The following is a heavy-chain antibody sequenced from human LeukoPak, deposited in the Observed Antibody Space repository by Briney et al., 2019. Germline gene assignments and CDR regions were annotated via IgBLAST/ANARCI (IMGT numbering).Heavy chain of an antibody. Sequence: PSETLSLTCTVSGASINNYYWSWIRQPPGKGPEFIGYIYSSGSTSYTPSLNSRVTISVDTSKNQFSLKLTSVTAADTAVYYCARTFGDYRFDYWGQGALVTVSS. J-gene: IGHJ4*02. CDR1: GASINNYY. V-gene: IGHV4-59*01. CDR3: ARTFGDYRFDY. D-gene: IGHD4-17*01. CDR2: IYSSGST.